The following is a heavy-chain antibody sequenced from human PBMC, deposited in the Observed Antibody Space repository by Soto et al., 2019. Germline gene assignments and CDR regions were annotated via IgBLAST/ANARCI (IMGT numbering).Heavy chain of an antibody. CDR3: ARGQYSYGLDY. V-gene: IGHV3-23*01. CDR1: EFTFSTCA. D-gene: IGHD5-18*01. Sequence: GGSLRPSCAASEFTFSTCAMSWVRQAPGKGLEWVSAIGGSGGDTYYADSVKGRFTISRDNSKNTLYLQMNSLRAEDTAVYYCARGQYSYGLDYWGQGTLVTVSS. J-gene: IGHJ4*02. CDR2: IGGSGGDT.